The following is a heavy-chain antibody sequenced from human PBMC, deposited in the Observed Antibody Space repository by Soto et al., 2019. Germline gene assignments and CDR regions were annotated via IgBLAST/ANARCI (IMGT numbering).Heavy chain of an antibody. CDR2: IYSGGST. CDR1: GFTVSSNY. J-gene: IGHJ6*02. CDR3: ASPYYDILTGYSAYYYGMDV. V-gene: IGHV3-66*01. Sequence: GGSLRLSCAASGFTVSSNYMSWVRQAPGKGLEWVSVIYSGGSTYYADSVKGRFTISRDNSKNTLYLQMNSLRAEDTAVYYCASPYYDILTGYSAYYYGMDVWGQGTTVTVSS. D-gene: IGHD3-9*01.